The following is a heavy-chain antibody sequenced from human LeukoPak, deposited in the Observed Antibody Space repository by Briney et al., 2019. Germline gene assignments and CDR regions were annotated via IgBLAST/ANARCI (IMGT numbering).Heavy chain of an antibody. CDR3: ARVGTPGYSGYDH. CDR2: IYYSGRT. CDR1: GASVSSGGYY. J-gene: IGHJ4*02. Sequence: SQTLSLTCTVSGASVSSGGYYWSWIRQHPGKGLEWIGSIYYSGRTYYNPSLKSRVNTSIDTSKNQFSLKLSSVTAADTAVYYCARVGTPGYSGYDHWGQGTLVTVSS. V-gene: IGHV4-31*03. D-gene: IGHD5-12*01.